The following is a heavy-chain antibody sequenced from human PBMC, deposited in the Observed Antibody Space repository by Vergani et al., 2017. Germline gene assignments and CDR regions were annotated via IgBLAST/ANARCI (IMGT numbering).Heavy chain of an antibody. Sequence: QVQLQESGPGLVKSSETLSLTCSVSFDSIRNLYCNWIRQPPGKGLEWIGSIHYSENTNYNPSLKTRVTISVDTSKNQFSLTLTSVTAADTAVYYCARHVLTMVREPFDYWGQGTLVTVSS. V-gene: IGHV4-59*11. CDR3: ARHVLTMVREPFDY. D-gene: IGHD3-10*01. CDR1: FDSIRNLY. J-gene: IGHJ4*02. CDR2: IHYSENT.